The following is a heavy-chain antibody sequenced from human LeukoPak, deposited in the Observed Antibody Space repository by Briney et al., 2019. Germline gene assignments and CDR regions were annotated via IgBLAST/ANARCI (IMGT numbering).Heavy chain of an antibody. CDR2: ISSSSSTI. Sequence: PGGSLRLSCAASGFTFSSYSMNWVRQAPGKGLEWVSYISSSSSTIYYADSVKGRFTVSRDNAMGSLYLQMNNLRPEDTAVYFCARAPTVLVGYCSSSSCQADYWGQGTLVTVSS. V-gene: IGHV3-48*01. CDR1: GFTFSSYS. CDR3: ARAPTVLVGYCSSSSCQADY. D-gene: IGHD2-2*01. J-gene: IGHJ4*02.